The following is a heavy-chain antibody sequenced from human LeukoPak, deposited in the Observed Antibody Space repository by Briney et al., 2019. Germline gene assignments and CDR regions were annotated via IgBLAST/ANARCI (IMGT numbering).Heavy chain of an antibody. Sequence: GGSLRLSCAASGFTFSNYAMGWVHQAPGKGLEWVSTISGGGSDTYYPSSVKGRFTISRDNSKDTQYLQMNSLRAEDTAVYYCAKDHFPWGQGTMVTVSS. CDR1: GFTFSNYA. D-gene: IGHD3-3*02. V-gene: IGHV3-23*01. J-gene: IGHJ3*01. CDR3: AKDHFP. CDR2: ISGGGSDT.